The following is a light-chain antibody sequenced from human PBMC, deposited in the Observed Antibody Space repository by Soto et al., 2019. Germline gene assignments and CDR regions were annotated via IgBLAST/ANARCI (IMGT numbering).Light chain of an antibody. V-gene: IGLV2-14*01. CDR3: ASYAGSNIWV. Sequence: QSALTQPASVSGSPGQSITISCTGTSGDIGGYNYVSWYQQHPGEAPKLMIYEVTNRPSGVSDRFSGSKSGNTASLTISGLQVEDEADYYCASYAGSNIWVFGGGTKLTVL. CDR1: SGDIGGYNY. J-gene: IGLJ3*02. CDR2: EVT.